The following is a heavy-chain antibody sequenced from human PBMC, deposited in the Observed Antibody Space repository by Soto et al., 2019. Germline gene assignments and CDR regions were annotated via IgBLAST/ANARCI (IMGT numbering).Heavy chain of an antibody. V-gene: IGHV3-23*01. Sequence: EVQLLESAGDRVQPGGSLRLSCAASGFTFSSYAMSWVRQAPGKGLEWVSGISASGGSTYYVDSVKGRFTISRDNSKNTLYLQMNSLRAEDTAVYYCALIGQHLIGTKLRDCWGQGTLVAVSS. CDR3: ALIGQHLIGTKLRDC. J-gene: IGHJ4*02. D-gene: IGHD6-13*01. CDR1: GFTFSSYA. CDR2: ISASGGST.